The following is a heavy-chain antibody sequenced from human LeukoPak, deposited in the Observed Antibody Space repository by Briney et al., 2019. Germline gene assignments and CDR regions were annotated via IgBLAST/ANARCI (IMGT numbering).Heavy chain of an antibody. J-gene: IGHJ4*02. CDR1: GFTFSSYY. D-gene: IGHD3-22*01. CDR3: ARELSPVVKYYFEY. V-gene: IGHV3-21*01. CDR2: ISSNSRNI. Sequence: PGGSLRLSCAASGFTFSSYYINWVRQAPGKGLEWVSSISSNSRNIYYADSVKGRFTISRDNSKNTLYLQMNSLRAEDTALYYCARELSPVVKYYFEYWGQGTLVTVSP.